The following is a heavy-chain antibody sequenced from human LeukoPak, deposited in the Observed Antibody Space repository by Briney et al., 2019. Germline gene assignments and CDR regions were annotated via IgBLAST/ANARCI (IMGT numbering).Heavy chain of an antibody. J-gene: IGHJ5*02. Sequence: GESQKISCKGSGYSFTSYWTGWVRQMPGKGLEWMGIIYPGDSDTRYSPSFQGQVTISADKSISTAYLQWSSLKASDTAMYYCARQEVDYGSGSYFYWFDPWGQGTLVTVSS. CDR1: GYSFTSYW. CDR3: ARQEVDYGSGSYFYWFDP. D-gene: IGHD3-10*01. CDR2: IYPGDSDT. V-gene: IGHV5-51*01.